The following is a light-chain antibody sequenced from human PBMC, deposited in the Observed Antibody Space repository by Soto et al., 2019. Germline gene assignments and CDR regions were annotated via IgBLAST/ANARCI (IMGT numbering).Light chain of an antibody. J-gene: IGKJ4*01. CDR1: QSISTY. Sequence: DIQMTQSPSSLSASVGDRVTITCRASQSISTYLNWYQQKRGKAPKVLIYAASSLQSGVPSRFSGTGSGTDFTLTISSLQPEDYATYYCQQSYTTPLTFGGGTKVEIK. CDR2: AAS. V-gene: IGKV1-39*01. CDR3: QQSYTTPLT.